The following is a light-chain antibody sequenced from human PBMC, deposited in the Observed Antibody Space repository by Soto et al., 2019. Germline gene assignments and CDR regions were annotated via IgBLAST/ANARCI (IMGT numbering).Light chain of an antibody. CDR1: SSDVVGYNY. CDR2: GVN. V-gene: IGLV2-14*01. Sequence: QSALTQPASVSGSPGQSITISCTGTSSDVVGYNYVSWYQQHPGKAPKLLIHGVNNRPSGVSNRFSGSKSGNTASLTISGLQAEDEADYYCSSYTRSSTVIFGGGTKLTVL. J-gene: IGLJ2*01. CDR3: SSYTRSSTVI.